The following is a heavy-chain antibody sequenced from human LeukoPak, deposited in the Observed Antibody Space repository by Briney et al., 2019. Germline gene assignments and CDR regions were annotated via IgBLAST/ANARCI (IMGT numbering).Heavy chain of an antibody. V-gene: IGHV3-23*01. J-gene: IGHJ6*02. CDR3: AKRGAVVTAIFSERYGMDV. Sequence: GGSLRPSCAASGFTFSSYAMSWVRQAPGKGLEWVSAISGSGGSTYYADSVKGRFTISRDNSKNTLYLQMNSLRAEDTAVYYCAKRGAVVTAIFSERYGMDVWGQGTTVTVSS. CDR1: GFTFSSYA. D-gene: IGHD2-21*02. CDR2: ISGSGGST.